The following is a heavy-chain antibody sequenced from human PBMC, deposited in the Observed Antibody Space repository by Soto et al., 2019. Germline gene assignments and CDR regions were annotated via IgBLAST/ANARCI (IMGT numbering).Heavy chain of an antibody. V-gene: IGHV1-2*04. Sequence: QVQLVQSGAEVKKPGASVKVSCKASGYTFTGYYMHWVRQAPGQGLEWMGWINPNSGGTNYAQKFQGWVTMTRDTSISTALMELSRLRSDDTAVYYCARAPTTGTTYYFDYWGQGTLVTVSS. CDR2: INPNSGGT. D-gene: IGHD1-1*01. J-gene: IGHJ4*02. CDR3: ARAPTTGTTYYFDY. CDR1: GYTFTGYY.